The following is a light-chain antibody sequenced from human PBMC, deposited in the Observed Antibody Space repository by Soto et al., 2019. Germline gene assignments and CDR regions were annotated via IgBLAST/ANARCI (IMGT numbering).Light chain of an antibody. CDR3: QQLKSYPLT. V-gene: IGKV1-9*01. Sequence: DIQLTQSPSFLSASVGDRVTITCRASQGIAPSLAWYQQKPGKAPKLLIYAASTLQSGVPSRFSGSVSGAEFTLAISSLQPEDFAIYYCQQLKSYPLTFGGGTKVEIK. J-gene: IGKJ4*01. CDR1: QGIAPS. CDR2: AAS.